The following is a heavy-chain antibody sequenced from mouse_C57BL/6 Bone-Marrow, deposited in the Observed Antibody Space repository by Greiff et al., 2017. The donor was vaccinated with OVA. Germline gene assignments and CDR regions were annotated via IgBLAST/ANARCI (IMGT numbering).Heavy chain of an antibody. V-gene: IGHV1-64*01. J-gene: IGHJ1*03. D-gene: IGHD1-1*01. Sequence: QVQLKQPGAELVKPGASVKLSCKASGYTFTSYWMHWVKQRPGQGLEWIGMIHPNSGSTNYNEKFKSKATLTVDKSSSTAYMQLSSLTSEDSAVYYRARDHEVDSSLRYGDDWGTGTTVTVSA. CDR3: ARDHEVDSSLRYGDD. CDR1: GYTFTSYW. CDR2: IHPNSGST.